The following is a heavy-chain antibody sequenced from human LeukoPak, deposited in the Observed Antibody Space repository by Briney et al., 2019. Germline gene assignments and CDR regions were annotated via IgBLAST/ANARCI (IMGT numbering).Heavy chain of an antibody. Sequence: GGSLRLSCAASGFTFSDYYMSWIRQAPGKGLEWVSYISSSGSTIYYADSVRGRFTISRDNAKNSLYLQMNSLRAEDTAVYYCARAMQQLILDAFDIWSQGTMVTVSS. CDR1: GFTFSDYY. V-gene: IGHV3-11*04. J-gene: IGHJ3*02. CDR3: ARAMQQLILDAFDI. D-gene: IGHD6-13*01. CDR2: ISSSGSTI.